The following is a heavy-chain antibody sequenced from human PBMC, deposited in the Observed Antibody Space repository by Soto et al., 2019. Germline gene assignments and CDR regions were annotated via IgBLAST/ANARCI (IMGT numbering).Heavy chain of an antibody. J-gene: IGHJ4*02. CDR2: INAGNGNT. D-gene: IGHD2-21*02. CDR1: GYSFTRYY. Sequence: ASVKVSCKASGYSFTRYYMHWVRQAPGQRLEWMGWINAGNGNTKYSQKFQGRVTITRDTSASTAYMELSSLRSEDTAVYYCARAWVVVTAPDYWGQGTLVTVSS. V-gene: IGHV1-3*01. CDR3: ARAWVVVTAPDY.